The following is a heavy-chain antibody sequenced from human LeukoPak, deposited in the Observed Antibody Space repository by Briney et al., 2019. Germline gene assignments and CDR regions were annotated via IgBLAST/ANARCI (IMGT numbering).Heavy chain of an antibody. Sequence: SQTLSLTCAISGDSVSSNSAAWNWIRQSPSRGLEWLGRTYYRSKWYNDYAVPVKSRITINPDTSKNQFSLQLCSVIPEDTAVYYCARGFDISGSLLLDFDNWGQGILVTVSS. CDR1: GDSVSSNSAA. D-gene: IGHD3-22*01. CDR3: ARGFDISGSLLLDFDN. J-gene: IGHJ4*02. CDR2: TYYRSKWYN. V-gene: IGHV6-1*01.